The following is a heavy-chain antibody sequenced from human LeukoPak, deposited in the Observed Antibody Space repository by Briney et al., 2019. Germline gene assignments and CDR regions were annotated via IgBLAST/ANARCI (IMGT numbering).Heavy chain of an antibody. CDR2: ISSSSSYI. CDR3: ARDFGGAPRYFDY. CDR1: GFTFSSYS. D-gene: IGHD3-10*01. Sequence: GGSLRLSCAASGFTFSSYSMNWVRQAPGKGLEWVSSISSSSSYIYYADSVKGRFTISRDNAKNSLYLQMNGLRAEDTAVYYCARDFGGAPRYFDYWGQGTLVTVSS. J-gene: IGHJ4*02. V-gene: IGHV3-21*01.